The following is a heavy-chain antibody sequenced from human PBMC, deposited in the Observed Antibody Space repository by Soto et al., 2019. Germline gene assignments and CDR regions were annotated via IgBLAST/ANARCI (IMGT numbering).Heavy chain of an antibody. Sequence: QVQLQESGPGLVKPSGTLSLTCAVSSGSVSDSYWWSWVRQPPGKWLEWIGEIYHTGSTNYNPSLKIRVNMSVDKSKNQFSLKLSSVTAADTAVYYCARGRDYRFDYWGQGTLVTVSS. D-gene: IGHD4-4*01. CDR1: SGSVSDSYW. CDR3: ARGRDYRFDY. J-gene: IGHJ4*02. CDR2: IYHTGST. V-gene: IGHV4-4*02.